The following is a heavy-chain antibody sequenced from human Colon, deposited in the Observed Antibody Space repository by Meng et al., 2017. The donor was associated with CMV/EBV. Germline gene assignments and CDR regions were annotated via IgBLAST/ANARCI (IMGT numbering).Heavy chain of an antibody. D-gene: IGHD3-16*01. CDR3: ALRLRNSDGMDV. Sequence: GGSLKISCAASGFTFSSYSMNWVRQAPGKGLEWVSSISSSSSYIYYADSVKGRFTISRDNAKNSLYLQMNSLRAEDTAVYYCALRLRNSDGMDVWGQGTTVTVSS. V-gene: IGHV3-21*01. CDR2: ISSSSSYI. J-gene: IGHJ6*02. CDR1: GFTFSSYS.